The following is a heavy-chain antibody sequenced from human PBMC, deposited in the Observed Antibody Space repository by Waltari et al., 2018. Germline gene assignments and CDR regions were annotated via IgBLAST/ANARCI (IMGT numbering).Heavy chain of an antibody. J-gene: IGHJ3*02. Sequence: EVQLVESGGGLVRPGGSLGLSCAASGFTFSYYTMNWVRQAPGKGPEWISFITSDGTHTTYADSVRCRFTISRDNAKNSLFLQINSLRADDTAVYYCARDRRPTLILGSGAFDIWGQGIKVNVSS. CDR2: ITSDGTHT. D-gene: IGHD3-22*01. CDR3: ARDRRPTLILGSGAFDI. V-gene: IGHV3-21*01. CDR1: GFTFSYYT.